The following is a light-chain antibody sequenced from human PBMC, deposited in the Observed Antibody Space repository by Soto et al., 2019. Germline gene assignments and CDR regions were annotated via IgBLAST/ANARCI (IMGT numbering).Light chain of an antibody. CDR1: QGISNF. Sequence: DIPMTQSPSSLSASLGDRVTITCRASQGISNFLNWVQHKPGNAPKVLISAASTLQSGVPPRFSGSESGTDFTLTISSLQPEDSASYYCQQYYNSVLTFGGGTKVEIK. V-gene: IGKV1-39*01. CDR2: AAS. J-gene: IGKJ4*01. CDR3: QQYYNSVLT.